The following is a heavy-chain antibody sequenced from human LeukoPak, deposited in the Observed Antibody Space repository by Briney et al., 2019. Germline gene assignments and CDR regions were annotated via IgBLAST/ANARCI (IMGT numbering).Heavy chain of an antibody. Sequence: SETLSLTCTVSGGSISSYYWGWIRQPPGKGLEWIGSIYHTGITYYNPFLESRVTISVDTPKNQFSLKLSSVTAADTAVYYCVRGGYYYDSSGVIWGQGTLVTVSS. J-gene: IGHJ4*02. V-gene: IGHV4-38-2*02. CDR1: GGSISSYY. CDR2: IYHTGIT. CDR3: VRGGYYYDSSGVI. D-gene: IGHD3-22*01.